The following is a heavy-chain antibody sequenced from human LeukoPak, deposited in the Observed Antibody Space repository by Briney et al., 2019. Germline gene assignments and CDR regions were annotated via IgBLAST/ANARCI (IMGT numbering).Heavy chain of an antibody. Sequence: SETLSPTCTVSGGSISSSSYYWGWIRQPPGKGLEWIGSIYYSGSTYYNPSLKSRVTISVDTSKNQFSLKLSSVTAADTAVYYCASYADYYGSGSADYWGQGTLVTVSS. CDR2: IYYSGST. J-gene: IGHJ4*02. CDR3: ASYADYYGSGSADY. V-gene: IGHV4-39*07. D-gene: IGHD3-10*01. CDR1: GGSISSSSYY.